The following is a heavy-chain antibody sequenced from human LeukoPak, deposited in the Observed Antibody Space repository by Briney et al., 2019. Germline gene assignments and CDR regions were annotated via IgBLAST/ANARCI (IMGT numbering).Heavy chain of an antibody. CDR2: IYHSGST. V-gene: IGHV4-38-2*02. J-gene: IGHJ4*02. Sequence: SETLSLTCTVSGYSISSGYYWGWIRQPPGKGLEWIGSIYHSGSTYYNPSLKSRVTISVDTSKNQFSLKLSSVTAADTAVYYCTRSAYSGYDLYYFDYWGQGTLVTVSS. CDR1: GYSISSGYY. CDR3: TRSAYSGYDLYYFDY. D-gene: IGHD5-12*01.